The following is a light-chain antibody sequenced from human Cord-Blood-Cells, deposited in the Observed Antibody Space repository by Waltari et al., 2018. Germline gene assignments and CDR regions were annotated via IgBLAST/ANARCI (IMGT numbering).Light chain of an antibody. Sequence: QSALTQPASASGSPGQSITISCTGTSSDVGGYNYVSLYQQHPGKAPNLMIYDVSKRPSGVSNRFSGSKSGNTASLTISGLQAEDEADYYCSSYTSSSTFWVFGGGTKLTVL. CDR1: SSDVGGYNY. V-gene: IGLV2-14*01. J-gene: IGLJ3*02. CDR2: DVS. CDR3: SSYTSSSTFWV.